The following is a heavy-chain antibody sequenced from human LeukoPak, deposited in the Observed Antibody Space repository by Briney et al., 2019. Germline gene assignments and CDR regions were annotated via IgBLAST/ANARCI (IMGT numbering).Heavy chain of an antibody. CDR1: EFTFSSYA. J-gene: IGHJ4*02. D-gene: IGHD3-22*01. CDR3: ARWNENSYVPLLYYYDSSGYEYYFDY. CDR2: ISYDGSNK. V-gene: IGHV3-30-3*01. Sequence: PGGSLRLSCAASEFTFSSYAMHWVRQAPGKGLEWVAVISYDGSNKYYADSVKGRFTISRDNSKNTLYLQMNSLRAEDTAVYYCARWNENSYVPLLYYYDSSGYEYYFDYWGQGTLVTVSS.